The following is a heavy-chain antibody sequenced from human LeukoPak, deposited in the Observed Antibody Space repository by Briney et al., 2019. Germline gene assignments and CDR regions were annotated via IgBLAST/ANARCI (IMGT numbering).Heavy chain of an antibody. D-gene: IGHD6-19*01. CDR1: GYTFTGYY. Sequence: ASVKVSCKASGYTFTGYYMHWVRQAPGQGLEWMGWINPNSGGTNYAQKFQGRVTMTRDTSISTAYMELSSLTSEDMAVYYCARESGWYPYYFDYWGQGTLVTVSS. J-gene: IGHJ4*02. V-gene: IGHV1-2*02. CDR2: INPNSGGT. CDR3: ARESGWYPYYFDY.